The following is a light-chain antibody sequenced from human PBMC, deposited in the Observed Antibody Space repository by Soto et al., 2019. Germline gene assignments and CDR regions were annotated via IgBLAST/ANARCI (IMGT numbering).Light chain of an antibody. Sequence: QSVLTQPPSASGTPGQRVTISCSGSSSNIKFNSVNWYQQVPGTAPKLLIYSDNQRPSGVPDRFSGSKSGTSASLAISGLQSDDEADYYCAAWDDSLIGVIFGGGTKLTVL. CDR3: AAWDDSLIGVI. CDR1: SSNIKFNS. CDR2: SDN. J-gene: IGLJ2*01. V-gene: IGLV1-44*01.